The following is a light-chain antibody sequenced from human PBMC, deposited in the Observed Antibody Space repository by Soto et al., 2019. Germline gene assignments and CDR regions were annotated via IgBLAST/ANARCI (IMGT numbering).Light chain of an antibody. CDR1: QTISSW. V-gene: IGKV1-5*03. J-gene: IGKJ1*01. CDR3: QHYNSYSEA. Sequence: DIQMTQSPSTLSGSVGDRVTITCRASQTISSWLAWYQQKPGKAPKLLIYKASTLKSGVPSRFSGSGSGTEFTLTISSPQPDDFATHYCQHYNSYSEAFGQGTK. CDR2: KAS.